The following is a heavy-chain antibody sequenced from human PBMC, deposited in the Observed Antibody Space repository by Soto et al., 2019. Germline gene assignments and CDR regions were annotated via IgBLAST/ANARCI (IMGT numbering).Heavy chain of an antibody. Sequence: SETLSLTCTVSGGSISSYYWGWIRQPPGKGVEWIGYIYYTGSTNYNPSLKSRVTISVDTSKNQFSLQLRSVTAADTAVDYCVRESRITTAGPASSYYDDMEVWGKGTTVT. CDR2: IYYTGST. D-gene: IGHD6-13*01. V-gene: IGHV4-59*01. CDR3: VRESRITTAGPASSYYDDMEV. CDR1: GGSISSYY. J-gene: IGHJ6*04.